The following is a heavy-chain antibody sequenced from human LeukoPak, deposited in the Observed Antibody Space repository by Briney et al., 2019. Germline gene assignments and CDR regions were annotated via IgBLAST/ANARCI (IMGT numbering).Heavy chain of an antibody. D-gene: IGHD2-2*01. CDR1: GGSISSSSYY. CDR2: IYHSGST. J-gene: IGHJ3*02. Sequence: SETLSLTCTVSGGSISSSSYYWGWIRQPPGKGLEWIGYIYHSGSTYYNPSLKSRVTISVDRSKNQFSLKLSSVTAADTAVYYCARDRDPPYCSSTSCYLRATAFDIWGQGTMVTVSS. V-gene: IGHV4-30-2*01. CDR3: ARDRDPPYCSSTSCYLRATAFDI.